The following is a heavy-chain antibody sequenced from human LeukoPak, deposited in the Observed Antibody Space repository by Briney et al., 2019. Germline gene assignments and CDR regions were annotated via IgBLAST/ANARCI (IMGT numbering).Heavy chain of an antibody. J-gene: IGHJ4*02. CDR1: GYSFTSYW. V-gene: IGHV5-51*01. CDR2: IYPGDSDT. CDR3: ARGVDYDQQEGPPDY. D-gene: IGHD3-22*01. Sequence: GESLKISCKGSGYSFTSYWIGWVRQMPGKGLEWMGIIYPGDSDTRYSPSFQGQVTISADKSISTAYLQWSSLKASDTAMYYFARGVDYDQQEGPPDYWGQGTLVTVSS.